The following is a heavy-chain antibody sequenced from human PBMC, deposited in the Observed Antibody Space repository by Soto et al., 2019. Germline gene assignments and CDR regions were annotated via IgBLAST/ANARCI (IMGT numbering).Heavy chain of an antibody. CDR1: GGSISSYY. CDR3: AREYCSGGSCYLDAFDI. D-gene: IGHD2-15*01. J-gene: IGHJ3*02. CDR2: IYYSGST. Sequence: SETLSLTCTVSGGSISSYYWSWIRQPPGKGLEWIGYIYYSGSTNYNPSLKSRVTISVDTSKNQFSLKLSSVTAADTAVYYCAREYCSGGSCYLDAFDIXGQGTMVTVS. V-gene: IGHV4-59*01.